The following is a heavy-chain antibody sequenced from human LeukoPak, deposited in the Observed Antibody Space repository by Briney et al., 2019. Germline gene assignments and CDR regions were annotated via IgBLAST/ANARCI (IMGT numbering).Heavy chain of an antibody. D-gene: IGHD4-11*01. J-gene: IGHJ6*02. V-gene: IGHV4-39*07. CDR2: IYYSGST. CDR3: ARDHTETSSLNFRNYYYYGMDI. Sequence: SETLSLTCTVSGGSISSSSYYWGWIRQPPGKGLEWIGSIYYSGSTYYNPSLTSRVTMSVDTSKNQFSLKLSSVTAADTAIYYCARDHTETSSLNFRNYYYYGMDIWGQGTTVIVSS. CDR1: GGSISSSSYY.